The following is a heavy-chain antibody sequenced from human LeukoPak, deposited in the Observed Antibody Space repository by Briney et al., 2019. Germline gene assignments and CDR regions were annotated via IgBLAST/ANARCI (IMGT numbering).Heavy chain of an antibody. CDR2: IKTKTDGGIT. Sequence: PGGSLRLSCAASGFTFSNAWMSWVRQAPGKGLEWVGRIKTKTDGGITAFAAPVKGRFTMSRDDSKNTLYLQMNSLKTEDTAMYYCTTGGLWYSGRVFWGQGTLVTVS. J-gene: IGHJ4*02. D-gene: IGHD3-10*01. CDR1: GFTFSNAW. CDR3: TTGGLWYSGRVF. V-gene: IGHV3-15*01.